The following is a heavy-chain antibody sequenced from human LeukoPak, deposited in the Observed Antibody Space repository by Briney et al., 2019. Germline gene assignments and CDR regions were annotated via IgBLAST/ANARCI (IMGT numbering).Heavy chain of an antibody. CDR1: GGSISSYY. Sequence: SETLSLTCTASGGSISSYYWSWIRQPPGKGLEWIGNIYYSGSTNYNPSLKGRVTISVDTSKNKFSLKLSSVTAADTAVYYCARDLPDGRNDYYMDVWGKGTTVTVSS. CDR3: ARDLPDGRNDYYMDV. J-gene: IGHJ6*03. CDR2: IYYSGST. D-gene: IGHD1-14*01. V-gene: IGHV4-59*01.